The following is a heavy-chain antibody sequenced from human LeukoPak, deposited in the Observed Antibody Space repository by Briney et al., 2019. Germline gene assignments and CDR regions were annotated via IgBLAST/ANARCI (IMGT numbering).Heavy chain of an antibody. CDR1: GYSFTSYW. J-gene: IGHJ3*02. Sequence: GGSLKISXKGSGYSFTSYWIGWVRQMPGKGLEWMGIIYPGDSDTRYSPSFQGQVTISADKSISTAYLQWSSLKASDTAMYYCARIMYYYDSSGYLHFDIWGQGTMVTVSS. CDR3: ARIMYYYDSSGYLHFDI. D-gene: IGHD3-22*01. V-gene: IGHV5-51*01. CDR2: IYPGDSDT.